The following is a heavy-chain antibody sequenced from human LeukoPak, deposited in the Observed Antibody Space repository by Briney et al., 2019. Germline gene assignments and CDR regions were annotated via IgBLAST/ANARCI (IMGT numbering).Heavy chain of an antibody. J-gene: IGHJ6*03. Sequence: KLAETLSLTCAVYGGSFRGYYWSWLRQPPGKGLECIGEIIHSGSPNYNPSLKSRLTISRDTSKNQVSLKLSSVTVADTAVYYCERVVSRDGYNLEFFGGYYYYYDMDVWGKGTTVTVSS. CDR2: IIHSGSP. CDR1: GGSFRGYY. CDR3: ERVVSRDGYNLEFFGGYYYYYDMDV. D-gene: IGHD5-24*01. V-gene: IGHV4-34*12.